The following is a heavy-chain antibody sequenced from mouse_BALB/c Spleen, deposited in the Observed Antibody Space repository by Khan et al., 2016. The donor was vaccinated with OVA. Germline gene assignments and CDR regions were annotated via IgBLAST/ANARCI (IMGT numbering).Heavy chain of an antibody. Sequence: VRLQQSGPDLVKPGASVKISCKASGYSFTLYYLSWVKQSHGESLEWIGRVNPNNGDSAYNQKFKDRATLIVDKSSNTAYMDFRSLTSEDSAVYYCARGYDFFASWGQGTLVTVSA. CDR3: ARGYDFFAS. V-gene: IGHV1-26*01. J-gene: IGHJ3*01. D-gene: IGHD2-14*01. CDR2: VNPNNGDS. CDR1: GYSFTLYY.